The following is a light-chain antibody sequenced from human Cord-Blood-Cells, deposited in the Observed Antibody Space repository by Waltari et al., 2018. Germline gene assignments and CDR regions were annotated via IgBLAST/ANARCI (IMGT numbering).Light chain of an antibody. CDR2: DAS. CDR1: QDISNY. V-gene: IGKV1-33*01. Sequence: DIQMTQSPSSLSASVGDRVTITCQASQDISNYLNWYQQKPGKAPKLLIYDASNLETGVPSRFSGSGSGTDFTFTISSLQPVDIATYYCQQYDNLPLTFGRGTKVEIK. CDR3: QQYDNLPLT. J-gene: IGKJ4*01.